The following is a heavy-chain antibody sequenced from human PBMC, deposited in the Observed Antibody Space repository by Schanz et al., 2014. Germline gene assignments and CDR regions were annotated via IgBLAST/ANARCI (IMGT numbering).Heavy chain of an antibody. V-gene: IGHV1-18*01. CDR3: ARDFSAYVGNYFDY. D-gene: IGHD5-12*01. Sequence: VQLVQSGAEVKKPGASVKVSCEASRYTFNTYGLNWVRQAPGQGLEWMGWISAYTNNTNYAQKVQGRVTMTTDTSTSTSYMELTSLRFDDTAVYYCARDFSAYVGNYFDYWGQGTLVTVSS. CDR2: ISAYTNNT. J-gene: IGHJ4*02. CDR1: RYTFNTYG.